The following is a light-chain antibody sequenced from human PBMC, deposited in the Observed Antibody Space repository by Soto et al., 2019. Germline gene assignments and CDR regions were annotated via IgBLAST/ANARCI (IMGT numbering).Light chain of an antibody. CDR3: NSYVGSNNLI. Sequence: QSALTQPHSASGSPGQTVTISRTGTSSDVGGYNYVSWYQQHPGKAPKLIIYEVSERPSGVPDRFSGSKSGNTASLTVSGLQAEDEADYYCNSYVGSNNLIFGGGTKLTVL. CDR2: EVS. V-gene: IGLV2-8*01. J-gene: IGLJ2*01. CDR1: SSDVGGYNY.